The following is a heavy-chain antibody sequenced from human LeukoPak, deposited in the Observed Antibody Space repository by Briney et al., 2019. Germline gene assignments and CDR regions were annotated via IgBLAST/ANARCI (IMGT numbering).Heavy chain of an antibody. CDR3: TTERNWELLRPYGLDI. J-gene: IGHJ6*02. D-gene: IGHD1-26*01. CDR1: GFTFSSYG. Sequence: GGSLRLSCAASGFTFSSYGMHWVRQAPGKGLEWVAVIWYDGSNKYYADSVKGRFTTSRDNSKNTLYLQMNSLKTEDSAVYYCTTERNWELLRPYGLDIWGQGTTVTVSS. V-gene: IGHV3-33*01. CDR2: IWYDGSNK.